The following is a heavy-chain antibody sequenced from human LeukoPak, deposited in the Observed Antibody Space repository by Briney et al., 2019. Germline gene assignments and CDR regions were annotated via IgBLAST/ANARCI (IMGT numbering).Heavy chain of an antibody. Sequence: PSETLSLTCTVSGGSISSSSYYWGWIRQPPGKGLEWIGYIYYSGSTNYNPSLKSRVTISLDTSKNQFSLKLSSVTAAETAVYYCARREGQWLVFDYWGQGTLVTVSS. J-gene: IGHJ4*02. D-gene: IGHD6-19*01. CDR1: GGSISSSSYY. V-gene: IGHV4-61*05. CDR2: IYYSGST. CDR3: ARREGQWLVFDY.